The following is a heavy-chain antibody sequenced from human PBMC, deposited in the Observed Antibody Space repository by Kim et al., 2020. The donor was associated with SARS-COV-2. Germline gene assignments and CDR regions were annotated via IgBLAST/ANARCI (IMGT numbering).Heavy chain of an antibody. V-gene: IGHV4-59*01. J-gene: IGHJ5*02. CDR2: IYYSGST. Sequence: SENLSLTCTVSGGSISSYYWSWIRQPPGKGLEWIGYIYYSGSTNYNPSLKSRVTISVDTSKNQFSLKLSSVTAADTAVYYCARASGYYDSSGYYLISDFDPWGQGTLVTVSS. CDR3: ARASGYYDSSGYYLISDFDP. CDR1: GGSISSYY. D-gene: IGHD3-22*01.